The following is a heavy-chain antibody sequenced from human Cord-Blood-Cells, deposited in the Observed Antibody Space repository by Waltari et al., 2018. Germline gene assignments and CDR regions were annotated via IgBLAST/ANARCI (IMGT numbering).Heavy chain of an antibody. V-gene: IGHV3-30*18. D-gene: IGHD2-15*01. J-gene: IGHJ4*02. CDR1: GFTFSSYG. CDR2: ISYDGSNK. Sequence: QVQLVESGGGVVQPGRSLRLSCAASGFTFSSYGMHWARQAPGKGLEWVAVISYDGSNKYYADSVKGRFTISRDNSKNTLYLQMNSLRAEDTAVYYCAKSLGVVVVAADYWGQGTLVTVSS. CDR3: AKSLGVVVVAADY.